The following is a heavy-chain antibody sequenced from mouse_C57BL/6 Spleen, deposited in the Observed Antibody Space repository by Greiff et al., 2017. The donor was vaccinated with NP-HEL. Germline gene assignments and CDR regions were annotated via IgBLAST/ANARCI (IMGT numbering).Heavy chain of an antibody. Sequence: QVQLQQPGAELVKPGASVKLSCKASGYTFTSYWMHWVKQRPGQGLEWIGMIHPNSGSTNYNEKFKSKATLTVDKSSSTAYMQLSSLTSEDSAVYYCARDGYGYAGWYFDVWGTGTTVTVSS. V-gene: IGHV1-64*01. J-gene: IGHJ1*03. CDR1: GYTFTSYW. CDR3: ARDGYGYAGWYFDV. D-gene: IGHD2-2*01. CDR2: IHPNSGST.